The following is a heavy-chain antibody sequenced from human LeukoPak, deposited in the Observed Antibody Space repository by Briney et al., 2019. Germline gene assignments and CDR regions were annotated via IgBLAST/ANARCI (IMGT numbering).Heavy chain of an antibody. CDR3: ARQEYCSGGSCYTWFDP. D-gene: IGHD2-15*01. CDR2: IYPGDSDI. J-gene: IGHJ5*02. Sequence: GESLKISCKDSGYRFSSYWIAWVRQMPGKGLEYIGIIYPGDSDIRYSPSFQGQVTISADKSISTAYLQWSSLKASDTTMYYCARQEYCSGGSCYTWFDPWGQGTLVTVSS. CDR1: GYRFSSYW. V-gene: IGHV5-51*01.